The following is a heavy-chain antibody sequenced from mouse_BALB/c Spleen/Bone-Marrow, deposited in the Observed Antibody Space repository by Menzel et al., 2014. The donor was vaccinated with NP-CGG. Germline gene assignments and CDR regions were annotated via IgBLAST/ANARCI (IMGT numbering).Heavy chain of an antibody. CDR2: IRNKANGYTT. D-gene: IGHD2-1*01. CDR1: GFTFTDYY. V-gene: IGHV7-3*02. J-gene: IGHJ3*01. CDR3: ARDIGNYVRFAY. Sequence: EVKVVESGGGLVQPGGSLRLSCATSGFTFTDYYMSWVRQPPGKALEWLGFIRNKANGYTTEYSASVKGRFTISRDNSQSILYLQMNTLRAEDSATYYCARDIGNYVRFAYWGQGTLVTVSA.